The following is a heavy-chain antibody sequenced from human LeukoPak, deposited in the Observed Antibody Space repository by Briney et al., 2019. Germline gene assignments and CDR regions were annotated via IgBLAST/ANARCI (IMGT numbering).Heavy chain of an antibody. CDR3: AKGSYYDSSGSFYFDY. CDR2: ISGSGDNT. Sequence: PRGSLRLSCAASGFTFSSYAMSWFRQAPGKGLDWVSGISGSGDNTYYADSVKGRFTISRDNSKNTLYVQVNSLGTEDTAAYYCAKGSYYDSSGSFYFDYWGQGTLVTVSS. CDR1: GFTFSSYA. D-gene: IGHD3-22*01. V-gene: IGHV3-23*01. J-gene: IGHJ4*02.